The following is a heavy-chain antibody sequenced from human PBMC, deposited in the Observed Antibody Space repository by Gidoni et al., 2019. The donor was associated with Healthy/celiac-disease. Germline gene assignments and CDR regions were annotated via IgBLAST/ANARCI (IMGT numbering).Heavy chain of an antibody. Sequence: EVQLVESGGGLVQPGGSLRLSCAASGFTVSRNYMSRVRQAPGKGLEWVSVIYSGGSTYYADSVKGRFTISRDNSKNTLYLQMNSLRAEDTAVYYCARAGRSGYCSSTSCRRSYWYFDLWGRGTLVTVSS. CDR3: ARAGRSGYCSSTSCRRSYWYFDL. V-gene: IGHV3-66*02. CDR2: IYSGGST. J-gene: IGHJ2*01. CDR1: GFTVSRNY. D-gene: IGHD2-2*01.